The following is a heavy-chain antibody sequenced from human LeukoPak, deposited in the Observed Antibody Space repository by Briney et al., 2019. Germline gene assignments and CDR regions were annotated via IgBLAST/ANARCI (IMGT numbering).Heavy chain of an antibody. Sequence: GGSLRLSCAASGFTFSSYAMSWVRQAPGKGLEWVSAISGSGGSTYYADSVKGRFTISRDNSKNTLYLQMNSLRTEDTALYYCAKDGLYDSSGQSYMDVWGKGTTVTVSS. V-gene: IGHV3-23*01. CDR1: GFTFSSYA. CDR3: AKDGLYDSSGQSYMDV. D-gene: IGHD3-22*01. J-gene: IGHJ6*03. CDR2: ISGSGGST.